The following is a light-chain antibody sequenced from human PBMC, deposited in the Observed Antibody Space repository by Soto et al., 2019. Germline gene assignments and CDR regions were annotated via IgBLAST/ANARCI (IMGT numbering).Light chain of an antibody. CDR3: CSYAGSSTYV. CDR1: SSEVGSYNL. Sequence: SVLTQPASVSGAPGQSITISCTGTSSEVGSYNLVSWYQQHPGKAPKLMIYEGSKRPSGVSNRFSGSKSGNTASLTISGLQAEDEADYYCCSYAGSSTYVFGTGTKVTVL. J-gene: IGLJ1*01. CDR2: EGS. V-gene: IGLV2-23*01.